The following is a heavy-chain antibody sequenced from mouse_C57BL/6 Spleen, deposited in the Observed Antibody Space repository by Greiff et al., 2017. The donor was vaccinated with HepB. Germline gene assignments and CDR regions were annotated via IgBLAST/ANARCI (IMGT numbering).Heavy chain of an antibody. Sequence: QVQLKQPGAELVKPGASVKLSCKASGYTFTSYWMQWVKQRPGQGLEWIGEIDPSDSYTNYNQKFKGKATLTVDTSSSTAYMQLSSLTSEDSAVYYCARRGYDGFAYWGQGTLVTVSA. V-gene: IGHV1-50*01. J-gene: IGHJ3*01. D-gene: IGHD2-2*01. CDR2: IDPSDSYT. CDR3: ARRGYDGFAY. CDR1: GYTFTSYW.